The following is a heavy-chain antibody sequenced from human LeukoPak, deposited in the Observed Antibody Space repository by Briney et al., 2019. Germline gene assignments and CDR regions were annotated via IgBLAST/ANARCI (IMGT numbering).Heavy chain of an antibody. CDR1: GGSISSYY. Sequence: SQTLSLTCTVAGGSISSYYGRWIRQPAGKGLELIRRIYTSGSTNYNPPLKSRVTMSVDTSKNQFSLKLSSVTAADTAVYYCARDRGREGWFDPWGQGTLVTVSS. D-gene: IGHD3-10*01. V-gene: IGHV4-4*07. CDR2: IYTSGST. CDR3: ARDRGREGWFDP. J-gene: IGHJ5*02.